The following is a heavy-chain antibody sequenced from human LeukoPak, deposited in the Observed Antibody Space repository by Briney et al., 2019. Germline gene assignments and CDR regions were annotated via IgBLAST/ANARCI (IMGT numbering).Heavy chain of an antibody. J-gene: IGHJ3*02. CDR1: RFTFSNFA. CDR3: ARDAPLFESGSSVSGAFDI. Sequence: PGGSLRLSCAASRFTFSNFALSWVRQAPGKGPEWISGITATGAYTYYADSVKGRFTISRENSKNTLHLQLNSVRAEDTAKYYCARDAPLFESGSSVSGAFDIWGQGTMVTVSS. D-gene: IGHD3-22*01. CDR2: ITATGAYT. V-gene: IGHV3-23*01.